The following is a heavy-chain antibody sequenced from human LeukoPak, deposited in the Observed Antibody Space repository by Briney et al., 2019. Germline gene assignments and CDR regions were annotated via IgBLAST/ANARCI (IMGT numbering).Heavy chain of an antibody. CDR1: GGSISNYY. D-gene: IGHD6-13*01. V-gene: IGHV4-59*08. J-gene: IGHJ4*02. CDR2: IYYSGST. Sequence: SETLSLTCTVSGGSISNYYWSWIRQPPGKGLEWIGYIYYSGSTNYNPSLKSRVTISVDTSKNQFSLKLSSVTAADTAVYYCAGQGAGAAAWSYYRGQGTLVTVSS. CDR3: AGQGAGAAAWSYY.